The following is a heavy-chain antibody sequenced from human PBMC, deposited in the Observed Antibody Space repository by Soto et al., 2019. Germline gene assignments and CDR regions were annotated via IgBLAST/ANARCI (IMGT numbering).Heavy chain of an antibody. J-gene: IGHJ4*02. CDR2: ISSTTNYI. V-gene: IGHV3-21*06. CDR3: ARESEDLTSNFDY. CDR1: GFTFTRYS. Sequence: PGGSLRLSCAASGFTFTRYSINWVRQAPGKGLEWVSSISSTTNYIYYGDSMKGRFTISRDNGKNSLYLEIHSLRAEDKAVYYCARESEDLTSNFDYWGQGTLVTVSS.